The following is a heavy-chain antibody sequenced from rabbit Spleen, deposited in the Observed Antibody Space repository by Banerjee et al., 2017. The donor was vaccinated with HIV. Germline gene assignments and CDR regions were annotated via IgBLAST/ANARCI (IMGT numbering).Heavy chain of an antibody. J-gene: IGHJ4*01. Sequence: QSLEESGGDMVKPGASLTLTCTASGFSFSTTYYICWVRQAPGKGLEWIGCGYPDGIGSTAYASWAKGRFTISKSSSSTVTLQMTSLTAADTATYFCARDNDDAGYDFNLWGPGTLVTVS. CDR1: GFSFSTTYY. D-gene: IGHD3-1*01. V-gene: IGHV1S40*01. CDR2: GYPDGIGST. CDR3: ARDNDDAGYDFNL.